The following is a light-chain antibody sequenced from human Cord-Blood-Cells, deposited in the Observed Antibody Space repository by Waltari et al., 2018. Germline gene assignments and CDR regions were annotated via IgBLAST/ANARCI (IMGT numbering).Light chain of an antibody. CDR1: SLRSYY. Sequence: SSELTQDPAVSVALGQTVRITCQGDSLRSYYASWYQQKPGQAPVLVIYGKNNRPPRNPNRFPGSSSGNHASLTLTGAQAEDEADYYCNSRDSSGNHLVFGGGTKLTVL. J-gene: IGLJ2*01. CDR2: GKN. CDR3: NSRDSSGNHLV. V-gene: IGLV3-19*01.